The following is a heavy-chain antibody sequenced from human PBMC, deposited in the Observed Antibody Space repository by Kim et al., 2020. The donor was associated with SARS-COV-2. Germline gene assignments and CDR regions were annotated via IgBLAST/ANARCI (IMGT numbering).Heavy chain of an antibody. V-gene: IGHV1-69*13. Sequence: SVKVSCKASGGTFSSYAISWVRQAPGQGLEWMGGIIPIFGTANYAQKFQGRVTITADESTSTAYMELSSLRSEDTAVYYCARTTMVRGVIIDYWGQGTLVTVSS. CDR1: GGTFSSYA. CDR2: IIPIFGTA. J-gene: IGHJ4*02. D-gene: IGHD3-10*01. CDR3: ARTTMVRGVIIDY.